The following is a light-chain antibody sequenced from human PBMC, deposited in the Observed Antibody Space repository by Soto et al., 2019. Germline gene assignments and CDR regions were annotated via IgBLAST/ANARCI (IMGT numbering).Light chain of an antibody. V-gene: IGLV2-14*03. J-gene: IGLJ1*01. CDR1: SSDLGDYNY. CDR3: TSYTTTGTYV. Sequence: QSALTQPASVSGSPGQSITISCTGASSDLGDYNYVSWYQQHPGKDPKLMIYDVSSRPSGVSDRFSCSKSGNTASLTISGLKAEDEADYYCTSYTTTGTYVFATGTTLTVL. CDR2: DVS.